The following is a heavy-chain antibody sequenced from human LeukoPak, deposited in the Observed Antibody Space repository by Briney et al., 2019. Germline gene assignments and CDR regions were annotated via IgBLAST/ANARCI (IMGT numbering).Heavy chain of an antibody. CDR1: GFTFDDYA. CDR2: ISWNSGGI. Sequence: PGRSLRLSCAASGFTFDDYAMHWVRQAPGKGLEWVSGISWNSGGIGYADSVKGRFTISRDNAKNSLYLQMNSLRAEDTALYYCANEGLRYSYGYAFDYWGQGTLVTVSS. V-gene: IGHV3-9*01. D-gene: IGHD5-18*01. CDR3: ANEGLRYSYGYAFDY. J-gene: IGHJ4*02.